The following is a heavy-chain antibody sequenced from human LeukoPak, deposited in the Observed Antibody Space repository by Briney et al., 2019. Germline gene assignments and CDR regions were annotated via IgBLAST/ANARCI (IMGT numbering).Heavy chain of an antibody. Sequence: GGSLRLSCAASGFTFSSYAMSWVRQAPGKGLEWVSGISGGGGSTYYADSVKGRFTISRDNSKNTLYLQMNSLRAEDTAVYYCARNDYPDYYFDYWGQGTLVTVSS. CDR3: ARNDYPDYYFDY. J-gene: IGHJ4*02. V-gene: IGHV3-23*01. D-gene: IGHD4-11*01. CDR2: ISGGGGST. CDR1: GFTFSSYA.